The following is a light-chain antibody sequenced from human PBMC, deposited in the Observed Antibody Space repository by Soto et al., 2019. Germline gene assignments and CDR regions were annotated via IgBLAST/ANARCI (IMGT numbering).Light chain of an antibody. CDR2: GAS. V-gene: IGKV3-15*01. Sequence: EIVMKHSPATLSVSTGGRATLSCRASQSISDTLAWYQQKPGQAPRLLIYGASTRATGIPARFSGSGSGTEFTLTISSLQSEDFAVYYCQQYNNWPPGTFGQGSNVDIK. J-gene: IGKJ1*01. CDR3: QQYNNWPPGT. CDR1: QSISDT.